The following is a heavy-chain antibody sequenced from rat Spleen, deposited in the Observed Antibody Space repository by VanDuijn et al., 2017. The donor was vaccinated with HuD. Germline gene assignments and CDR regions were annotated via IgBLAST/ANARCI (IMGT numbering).Heavy chain of an antibody. Sequence: EVQLQESGPGLVKPSQSLSLTCSVTGYSITSNYWGWIRKFPGNKMEWMAYISYSGSTGFNPSRKSRISITRDTSRKQFFLQLNSVTTGDTATYYGARSDYYYSNCVPFAFWGQGTLVTVSS. CDR1: GYSITSNY. CDR3: ARSDYYYSNCVPFAF. CDR2: ISYSGST. V-gene: IGHV3-1*01. D-gene: IGHD1-2*01. J-gene: IGHJ3*01.